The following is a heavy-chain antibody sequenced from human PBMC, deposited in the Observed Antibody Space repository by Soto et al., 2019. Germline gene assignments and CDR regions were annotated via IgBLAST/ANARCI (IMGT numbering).Heavy chain of an antibody. CDR1: GGTFSSYT. CDR3: ASQQWLVRVYYFDY. D-gene: IGHD6-19*01. J-gene: IGHJ4*02. CDR2: IIPILGIA. Sequence: SVKVSCKASGGTFSSYTMRWVRQAPGQGLEWMGRIIPILGIANYAQKFQGRVTITADKSTNTAYMELSSLRSEDTAVYYCASQQWLVRVYYFDYWGQGTLVTVSS. V-gene: IGHV1-69*02.